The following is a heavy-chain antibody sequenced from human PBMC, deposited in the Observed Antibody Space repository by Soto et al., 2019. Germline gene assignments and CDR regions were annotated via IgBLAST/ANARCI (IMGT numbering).Heavy chain of an antibody. V-gene: IGHV1-69*13. Sequence: SVKVSCKASGGTFSSYAISWVRQAPGQGLEWMGGIIPIFGTANYAQKFQGRVTITADESTSTAYMELSSLRSEDTAVYYCARYVVVGATPLGWFDPWGQGTLVTVSS. CDR2: IIPIFGTA. D-gene: IGHD1-26*01. CDR1: GGTFSSYA. J-gene: IGHJ5*02. CDR3: ARYVVVGATPLGWFDP.